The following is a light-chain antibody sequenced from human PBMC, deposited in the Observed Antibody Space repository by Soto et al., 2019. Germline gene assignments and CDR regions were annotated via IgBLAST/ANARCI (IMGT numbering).Light chain of an antibody. CDR3: SAYIASITSHV. Sequence: QSVLTQPPSVSGSPGQSVTISCSGSSSDVGSHTSVSWYKQAPGTSPKLMIFEVNNRPSGVPDRFSESKSGNTASLTISGLQPEDEADYYCSAYIASITSHVFGTGTKLTVL. V-gene: IGLV2-18*02. CDR2: EVN. J-gene: IGLJ1*01. CDR1: SSDVGSHTS.